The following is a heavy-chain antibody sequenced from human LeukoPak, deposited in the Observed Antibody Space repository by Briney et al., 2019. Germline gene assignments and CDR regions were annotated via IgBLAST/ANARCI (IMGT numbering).Heavy chain of an antibody. Sequence: SETLSLTCTVSGGSISTNDYYWGWIRQPPGKGLEWLGNIYYSGSTYYNPSLRSRVTVSVDTSKNQFSLKLSSVTAADTAVYHCARHYYDNSGFLSYFDYWGQGTLVTVSS. J-gene: IGHJ4*02. V-gene: IGHV4-39*01. D-gene: IGHD3-22*01. CDR2: IYYSGST. CDR1: GGSISTNDYY. CDR3: ARHYYDNSGFLSYFDY.